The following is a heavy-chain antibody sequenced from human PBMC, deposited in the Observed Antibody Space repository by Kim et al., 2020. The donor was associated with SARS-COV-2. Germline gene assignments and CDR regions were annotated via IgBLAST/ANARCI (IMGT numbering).Heavy chain of an antibody. CDR2: IKSKTDGGTT. D-gene: IGHD3-22*01. V-gene: IGHV3-15*01. CDR1: GFTFSNAW. Sequence: GGSLRLSCAASGFTFSNAWMSWVRQAPGKGLEWVGHIKSKTDGGTTDYAAPVKGRFTISRDDSKNTLYLQMNSLKTEDTAVYYCTTERIYYDSSGYHILSVCYYYGMAVWGQGTTVTVSS. CDR3: TTERIYYDSSGYHILSVCYYYGMAV. J-gene: IGHJ6*02.